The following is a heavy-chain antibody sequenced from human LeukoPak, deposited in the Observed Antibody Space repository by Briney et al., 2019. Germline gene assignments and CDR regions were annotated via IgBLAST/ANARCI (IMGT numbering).Heavy chain of an antibody. CDR2: ISAYNGKT. Sequence: ASVKVSCKASGYTFNSYGINWVRQAPGQGLEWMGWISAYNGKTNYAQKFQGRVTMTTDTSTSTAYMELRSLRSDDTAMYYRARLGTYSSSWLPPDYWGQGTLVTVSS. V-gene: IGHV1-18*01. J-gene: IGHJ4*02. CDR1: GYTFNSYG. CDR3: ARLGTYSSSWLPPDY. D-gene: IGHD6-13*01.